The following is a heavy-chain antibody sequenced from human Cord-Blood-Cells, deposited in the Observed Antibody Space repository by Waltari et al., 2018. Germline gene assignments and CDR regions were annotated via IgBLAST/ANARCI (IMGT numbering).Heavy chain of an antibody. D-gene: IGHD2-15*01. V-gene: IGHV3-21*01. CDR3: ARASDCSGGSCFDY. J-gene: IGHJ4*02. Sequence: EVQLVESGGGLVKPGGSLRLSRAASGFTFSSYSMNWVRQAPGKGLEWVSSISSSSSYIYYADSVKGRFTISRDNAKNSLYLQMNSLRAEDTAVYYCARASDCSGGSCFDYWGQGTLVTVSS. CDR1: GFTFSSYS. CDR2: ISSSSSYI.